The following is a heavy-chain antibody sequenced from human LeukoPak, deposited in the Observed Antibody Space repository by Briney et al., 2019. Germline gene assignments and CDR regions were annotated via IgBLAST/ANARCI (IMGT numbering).Heavy chain of an antibody. J-gene: IGHJ3*02. V-gene: IGHV3-30*02. Sequence: GGSLRLSCAASGFTFSSYGMYWVRQAPGKGLEWVAFIRYDGSNKYYADSVKGRFTISRDNSKNTLYLQMNSLRAEDTAVYYCATRDIVVVPAAHDAFDIWGQGTMVTVSS. CDR1: GFTFSSYG. D-gene: IGHD2-2*01. CDR3: ATRDIVVVPAAHDAFDI. CDR2: IRYDGSNK.